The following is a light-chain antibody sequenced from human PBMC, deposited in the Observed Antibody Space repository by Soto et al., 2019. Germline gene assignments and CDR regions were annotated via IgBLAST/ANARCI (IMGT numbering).Light chain of an antibody. CDR3: SSYTSSSTLHYV. CDR1: SSDVGGYNY. V-gene: IGLV2-14*01. J-gene: IGLJ1*01. CDR2: DVS. Sequence: QSVLTQPASVSGSPGQSITLSCTGTSSDVGGYNYVSWYQQHPGKAPKLMIYDVSNRPSGVSNRFSGSKSGNTASLAISGLQAEDEADYYCSSYTSSSTLHYVFGTGTKVTVL.